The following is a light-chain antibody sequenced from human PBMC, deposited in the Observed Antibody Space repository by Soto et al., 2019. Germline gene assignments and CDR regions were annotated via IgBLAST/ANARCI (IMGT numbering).Light chain of an antibody. V-gene: IGKV3-11*01. J-gene: IGKJ5*01. CDR2: GAF. CDR3: QQRNIWPPVT. CDR1: PSVTNF. Sequence: EIGLTQSPATLSLSPGERASLSRRASPSVTNFLAWYQQKPGQAPRLLIYGAFNRATGIPARFSGSGSGTDFTLTISSLEPEDSAIYYCQQRNIWPPVTFGQGTRLEIK.